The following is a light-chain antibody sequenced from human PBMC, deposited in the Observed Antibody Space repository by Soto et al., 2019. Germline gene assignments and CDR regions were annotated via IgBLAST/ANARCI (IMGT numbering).Light chain of an antibody. CDR2: DVS. CDR1: SSDGGNYNY. J-gene: IGLJ1*01. V-gene: IGLV2-14*03. Sequence: QSVLTPPASVSGSPGQSITSSCTGASSDGGNYNYVSWYQQHPGKAPKLIIYDVSNRPSGVSNRFSGSKSGNTASLTISGLQAEDEADYYCSSYTSSTTLYVFGTGTKVTVL. CDR3: SSYTSSTTLYV.